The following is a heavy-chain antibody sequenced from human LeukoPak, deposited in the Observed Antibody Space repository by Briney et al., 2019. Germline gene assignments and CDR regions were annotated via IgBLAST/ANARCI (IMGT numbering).Heavy chain of an antibody. CDR3: ARLHYGGNYGYYYYYMDV. CDR1: GGSISSSSYY. J-gene: IGHJ6*03. Sequence: SETLSLTCTVSGGSISSSSYYWGWIRQPPGKGLGWIGSIYYTGSTYYNPSLKSRVTISVDTSKNQFSLKLSSVTAADTAVYYCARLHYGGNYGYYYYYMDVWGKGTTVTISS. V-gene: IGHV4-39*01. D-gene: IGHD4-23*01. CDR2: IYYTGST.